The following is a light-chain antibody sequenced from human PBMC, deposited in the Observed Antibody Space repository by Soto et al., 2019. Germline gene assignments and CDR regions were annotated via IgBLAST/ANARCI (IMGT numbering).Light chain of an antibody. CDR3: SSYTSSSTEV. J-gene: IGLJ2*01. CDR1: SSDVGGYNY. Sequence: QSALTQPASVSGSPGQSITISCIGTSSDVGGYNYVSWYQQYPGKAPKLMIYDVSNRPSGVSSRFSGSRSGYTASLTISGLQAEDEADYYCSSYTSSSTEVFGGGTKLTVL. CDR2: DVS. V-gene: IGLV2-14*01.